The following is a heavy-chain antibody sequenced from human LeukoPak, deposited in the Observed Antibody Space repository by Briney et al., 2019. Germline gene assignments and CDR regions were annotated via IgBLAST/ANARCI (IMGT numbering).Heavy chain of an antibody. J-gene: IGHJ6*02. CDR3: ARGEGYYDILTGYYPPRSYYYYGMDV. V-gene: IGHV1-18*01. D-gene: IGHD3-9*01. Sequence: ASVKVSCKASGYTFTSYGISWVRQAPGQGLEWMGWISAYNGNTNYAQKLQGRVTMITDTSTSTAYMELRSLRSDDTAVYYCARGEGYYDILTGYYPPRSYYYYGMDVWGQGTTVTVSS. CDR1: GYTFTSYG. CDR2: ISAYNGNT.